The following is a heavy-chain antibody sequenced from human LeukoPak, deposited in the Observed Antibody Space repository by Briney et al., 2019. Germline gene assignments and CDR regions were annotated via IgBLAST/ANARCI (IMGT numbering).Heavy chain of an antibody. CDR1: GFTFRISG. Sequence: GGSLRLSCIASGFTFRISGMNWVRQAPGKGLEWVSYISSSGSTIYYADSVKGRFTISRDNAKNSLYLQMNSLRAEDTAVYYCARVGERDAFDIWGQGTMVTVSS. V-gene: IGHV3-48*04. J-gene: IGHJ3*02. CDR2: ISSSGSTI. CDR3: ARVGERDAFDI. D-gene: IGHD4-17*01.